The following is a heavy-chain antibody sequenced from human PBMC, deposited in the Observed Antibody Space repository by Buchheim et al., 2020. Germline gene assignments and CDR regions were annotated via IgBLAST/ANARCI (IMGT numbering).Heavy chain of an antibody. Sequence: QVQLVESGGGVVQPGRSLRLSCAASGLTFSSYGMHWVRQAPGKGLEWVAVISYDGSNKYYADSVKGRLTISRDNSKNTLSLQMNSLRVEDTAVYYCAKPTYDDSSGYYYAFFDCWGLGTL. CDR1: GLTFSSYG. J-gene: IGHJ4*02. CDR2: ISYDGSNK. CDR3: AKPTYDDSSGYYYAFFDC. D-gene: IGHD3-22*01. V-gene: IGHV3-30*18.